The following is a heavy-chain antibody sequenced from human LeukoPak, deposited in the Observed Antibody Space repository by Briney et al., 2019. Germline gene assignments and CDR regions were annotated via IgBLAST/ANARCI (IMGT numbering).Heavy chain of an antibody. CDR1: GFTFNNYW. Sequence: GGSLRLSCAASGFTFNNYWMSWVRQAPGKGLEWVANIKGDGSEKFYVDSVKGRFTISRDNAKNSLYLQMNSLRAEDTAVYYCARDYDFWSGYYTGVFDYWGQGTLVTVSS. CDR3: ARDYDFWSGYYTGVFDY. J-gene: IGHJ4*02. V-gene: IGHV3-7*01. CDR2: IKGDGSEK. D-gene: IGHD3-3*01.